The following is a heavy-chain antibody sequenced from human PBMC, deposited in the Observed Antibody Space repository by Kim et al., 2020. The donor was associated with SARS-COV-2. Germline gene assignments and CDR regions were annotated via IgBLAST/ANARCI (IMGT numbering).Heavy chain of an antibody. J-gene: IGHJ6*03. Sequence: GGSLRLSCAASGFTFRSHAMNWVRQAPGKGLEWVASISNDGDTTYYSDSVKGRFTMSRDNSRNTVFLQMNSLRFEDTAVYYCAKDYLYCTSVACYMFPHYRDVWGNGTTVTVSS. D-gene: IGHD2-8*01. CDR2: ISNDGDTT. CDR3: AKDYLYCTSVACYMFPHYRDV. CDR1: GFTFRSHA. V-gene: IGHV3-23*01.